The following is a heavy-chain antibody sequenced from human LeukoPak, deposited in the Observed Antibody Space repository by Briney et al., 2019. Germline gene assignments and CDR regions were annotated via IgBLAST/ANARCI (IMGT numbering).Heavy chain of an antibody. V-gene: IGHV1-18*01. CDR1: GYTFTNYG. J-gene: IGHJ6*02. CDR3: ARFHSPRSIAAAVSYYGMDV. D-gene: IGHD6-13*01. Sequence: GASVKVSCKASGYTFTNYGISWVRQAPGQGLEWMGWISAYNGDTNYAQKFQGRVTMTTDTSTSTAYMELRSLRSDDTAVYYCARFHSPRSIAAAVSYYGMDVWGQGNTVTVSS. CDR2: ISAYNGDT.